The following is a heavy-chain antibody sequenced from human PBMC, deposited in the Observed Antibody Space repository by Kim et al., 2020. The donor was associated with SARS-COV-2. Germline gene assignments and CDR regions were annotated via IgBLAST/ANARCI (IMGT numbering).Heavy chain of an antibody. CDR1: GGTFSSYA. D-gene: IGHD5-12*01. CDR2: IIPIFGTA. V-gene: IGHV1-69*13. Sequence: SVKVSCKASGGTFSSYAISWVRQAPGQGLEWMGGIIPIFGTANYAQKFQGRVTITADESTSTAYMELSSLRSEDTAVYYCARGLPDSGYDYYYYGMDVWGQGTTVTVSS. CDR3: ARGLPDSGYDYYYYGMDV. J-gene: IGHJ6*02.